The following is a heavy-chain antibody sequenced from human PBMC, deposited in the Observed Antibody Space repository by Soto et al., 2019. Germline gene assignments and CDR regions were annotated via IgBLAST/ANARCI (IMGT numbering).Heavy chain of an antibody. CDR1: GFTFSDYA. CDR2: IRSKAYGGTT. J-gene: IGHJ4*02. CDR3: TRDHTAMAPVLDY. Sequence: QPGGSLRLSCTASGFTFSDYAMSWVRQAPGKGLEWVGFIRSKAYGGTTEYAASVKGRFTISRDDSRSIVYLQMNSLKTEDTAVYFCTRDHTAMAPVLDYWGQGTLVTVSS. V-gene: IGHV3-49*04. D-gene: IGHD5-18*01.